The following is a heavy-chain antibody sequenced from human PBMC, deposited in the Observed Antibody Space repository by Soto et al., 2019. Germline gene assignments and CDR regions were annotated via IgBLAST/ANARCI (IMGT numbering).Heavy chain of an antibody. CDR2: IYYSGNT. J-gene: IGHJ4*02. Sequence: SETLSVTCTVSGVSIGSGGYYWSWIRQHPGKGLEWIGYIYYSGNTYYIPSLKSRVAISVDTSKNQFSLKLSSVTAADTVVYYCARAPGDYDASSGSHYFDYWGQGTLVTVPS. V-gene: IGHV4-31*03. CDR1: GVSIGSGGYY. CDR3: ARAPGDYDASSGSHYFDY. D-gene: IGHD3-22*01.